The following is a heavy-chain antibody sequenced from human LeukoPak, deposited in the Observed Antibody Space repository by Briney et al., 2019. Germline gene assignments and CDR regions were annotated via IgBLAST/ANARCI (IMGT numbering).Heavy chain of an antibody. D-gene: IGHD2-2*01. CDR2: IIGGGGST. Sequence: PSETLSLTCAVYGGSFSGYYWSWVRQAPGKGLEWVSGIIGGGGSTYYADSVKGRFTISGDNSRNTLFLQMNSLRAEDTAVYYCAHGAMYQLDYWGQGTLVTVSS. CDR1: GGSFSGYY. CDR3: AHGAMYQLDY. J-gene: IGHJ4*02. V-gene: IGHV3-23*01.